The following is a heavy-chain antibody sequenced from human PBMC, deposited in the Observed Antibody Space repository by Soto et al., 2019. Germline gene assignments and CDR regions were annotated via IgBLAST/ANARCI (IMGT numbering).Heavy chain of an antibody. Sequence: QVQLVQSGAEVKKPGSSVKVSCKASGGTFSGYTINWVRQAPGQGLEWMGRIIPVHHLSTYAQKFQVRVTITAETSTTTANMELQNLTSEDTAIYYCARDSGKGWAFWGQGTLLSVSS. D-gene: IGHD6-19*01. CDR1: GGTFSGYT. CDR3: ARDSGKGWAF. J-gene: IGHJ4*02. V-gene: IGHV1-69*04. CDR2: IIPVHHLS.